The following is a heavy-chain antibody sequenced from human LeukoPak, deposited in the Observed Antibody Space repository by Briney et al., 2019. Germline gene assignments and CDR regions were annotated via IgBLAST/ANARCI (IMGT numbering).Heavy chain of an antibody. CDR2: IYPGDSDT. V-gene: IGHV5-51*01. J-gene: IGHJ5*02. CDR1: GSPFTDYW. CDR3: ARLADTTS. Sequence: GESLQISCQGSGSPFTDYWIAWVRQLPGKGLEWMGIIYPGDSDTRCSPSFQGQVTISADKSTTTAYLQWRSLKASDTAIYFCARLADTTSWGQGTLVTVSS. D-gene: IGHD1-26*01.